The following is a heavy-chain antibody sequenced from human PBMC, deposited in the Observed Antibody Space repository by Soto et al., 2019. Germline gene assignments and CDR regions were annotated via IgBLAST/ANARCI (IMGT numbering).Heavy chain of an antibody. CDR1: GGSLSSYY. Sequence: SETLSLTCTVSGGSLSSYYWNWIRQPAGKGLEWIGRIYISGSTNYNPSFKSRVTMSVDTSKNQFSLKLSSVTAADTAVYYCARDNQQPEEYYYGLDVWGQGTTVTVSS. CDR3: ARDNQQPEEYYYGLDV. D-gene: IGHD6-13*01. V-gene: IGHV4-4*07. J-gene: IGHJ6*02. CDR2: IYISGST.